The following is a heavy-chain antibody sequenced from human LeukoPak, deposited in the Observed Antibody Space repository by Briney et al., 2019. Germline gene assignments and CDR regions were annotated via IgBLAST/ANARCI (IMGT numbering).Heavy chain of an antibody. CDR2: ISGSGGRT. Sequence: PGGSLRLSCAASRFTFDEYGMSWVRQAPGKGLEWVSTISGSGGRTYYADSVKGRFTISRDNSKNTLYLQMNSLRAEDTAVYYCAKHLLWFGESYVNWFDPWGQGTLVTVSS. CDR3: AKHLLWFGESYVNWFDP. CDR1: RFTFDEYG. J-gene: IGHJ5*02. V-gene: IGHV3-23*01. D-gene: IGHD3-10*01.